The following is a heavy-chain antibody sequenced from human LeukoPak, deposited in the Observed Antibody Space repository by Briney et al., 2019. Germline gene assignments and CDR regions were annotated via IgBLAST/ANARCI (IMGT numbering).Heavy chain of an antibody. J-gene: IGHJ4*02. CDR3: ARDPSPSDYVWGSYRLY. CDR2: ISYDGSNK. V-gene: IGHV3-30-3*01. D-gene: IGHD3-16*02. CDR1: GFTFSSYA. Sequence: GGSLRLSCAASGFTFSSYAMHWVRQAPGKGLEWVAVISYDGSNKYYADSVKGRFTISRDNSENTLYLQMNSLRAEDTAVYYCARDPSPSDYVWGSYRLYWGQGTLVAVSS.